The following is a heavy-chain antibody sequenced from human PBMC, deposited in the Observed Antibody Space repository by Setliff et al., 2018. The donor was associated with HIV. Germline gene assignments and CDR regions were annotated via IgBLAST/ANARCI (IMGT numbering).Heavy chain of an antibody. CDR2: INTLYGET. V-gene: IGHV1-18*01. CDR3: ATDAYYDFLTGPTPGSFDI. Sequence: GASVKVSCKTSGYTFRNYAINWMRQAPGQGLEWVGWINTLYGETKQPQKFADRLTLTAEEFTTTASMELRDLTFDDTAVYYCATDAYYDFLTGPTPGSFDIWGQGTMVTVS. CDR1: GYTFRNYA. J-gene: IGHJ3*02. D-gene: IGHD3-9*01.